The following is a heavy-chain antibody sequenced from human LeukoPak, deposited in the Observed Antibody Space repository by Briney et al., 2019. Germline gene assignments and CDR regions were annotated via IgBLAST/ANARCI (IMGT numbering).Heavy chain of an antibody. CDR1: GFTVSSDY. CDR2: MYSDGRT. J-gene: IGHJ5*02. CDR3: ARHDWFDP. V-gene: IGHV3-66*04. Sequence: GGSLRLSCAVSGFTVSSDYMSWVRQAPGKGLEWVSVMYSDGRTYYADSVKGRFTISRDISMNALYLQMNSLRPEDTAIYYCARHDWFDPWGQATLVTVSS.